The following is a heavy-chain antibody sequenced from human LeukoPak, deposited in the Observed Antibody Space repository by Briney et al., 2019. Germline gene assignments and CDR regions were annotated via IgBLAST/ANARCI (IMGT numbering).Heavy chain of an antibody. Sequence: GRSLRLSCAASGFTFDDYAMHWVRQAPGKSLEWVSGISWNSGSIGYADSVKGRFTISRDNAKNSLYLQMNSLRAEDMALYYCAKDLFSYGFWSGYMDVWGKGTRVTVSS. J-gene: IGHJ6*03. CDR3: AKDLFSYGFWSGYMDV. V-gene: IGHV3-9*03. D-gene: IGHD3-3*01. CDR2: ISWNSGSI. CDR1: GFTFDDYA.